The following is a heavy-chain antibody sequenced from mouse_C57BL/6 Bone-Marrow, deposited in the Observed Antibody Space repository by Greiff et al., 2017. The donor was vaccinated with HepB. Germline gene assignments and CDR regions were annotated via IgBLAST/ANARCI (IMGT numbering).Heavy chain of an antibody. V-gene: IGHV7-3*01. CDR3: ASPLLCVFTTVPWFAY. CDR2: IRHKANGYTT. CDR1: GFTFTDYY. J-gene: IGHJ3*01. Sequence: EVKLVESGRGLVQPGGSLSLSCAASGFTFTDYYMSWVRQPPGQALEWLGFIRHKANGYTTEYSASVKGRFTISRDNSQSILYLQINALSAEDSATYYCASPLLCVFTTVPWFAYWGQGTLVTVSA. D-gene: IGHD2-1*01.